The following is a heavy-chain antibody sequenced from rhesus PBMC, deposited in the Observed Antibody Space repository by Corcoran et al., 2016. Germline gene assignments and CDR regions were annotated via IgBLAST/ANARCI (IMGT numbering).Heavy chain of an antibody. J-gene: IGHJ4*01. V-gene: IGHV4-127*01. CDR2: ISYSGSS. CDR1: GYSISSGYG. D-gene: IGHD6-31*01. Sequence: QVQLQEPGPGLVKPSETLSLTCAVSGYSISSGYGWSWIRQPPGKGLEWIGYISYSGSSYSTPSFKSRVTISIDTSKNQFSLKLSSVTAADTAVYYCARDRRPLGGRVHFDYWGQGVLVTVSS. CDR3: ARDRRPLGGRVHFDY.